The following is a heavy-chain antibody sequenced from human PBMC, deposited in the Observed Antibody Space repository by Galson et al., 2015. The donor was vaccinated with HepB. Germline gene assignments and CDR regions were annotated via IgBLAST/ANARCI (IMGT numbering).Heavy chain of an antibody. J-gene: IGHJ4*02. Sequence: SLRLSCAASGFTFSRYSMNWVRQAPGKGLEWVSYISSSSSTIYYADSVKGRFTISRDNAKNSLYLQMNGLRAEDTAVYYCARDPPFIAAAALDYWGQGTLVTVSS. CDR3: ARDPPFIAAAALDY. CDR1: GFTFSRYS. D-gene: IGHD6-13*01. V-gene: IGHV3-48*04. CDR2: ISSSSSTI.